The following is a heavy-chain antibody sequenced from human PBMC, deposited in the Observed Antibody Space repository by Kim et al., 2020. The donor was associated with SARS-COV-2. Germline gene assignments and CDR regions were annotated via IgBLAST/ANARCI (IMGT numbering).Heavy chain of an antibody. Sequence: GGSLRLSCAASGFTFSSYEMNWVRQAPGKGLEWVSYISSSGSTIYYADSVKGRFTISRDNAKNSLYLQMNSLRAEDTAVYYCARERKDKWRRGVYWYFDLWGRGTLVTVSS. D-gene: IGHD2-8*01. CDR1: GFTFSSYE. J-gene: IGHJ2*01. CDR3: ARERKDKWRRGVYWYFDL. CDR2: ISSSGSTI. V-gene: IGHV3-48*03.